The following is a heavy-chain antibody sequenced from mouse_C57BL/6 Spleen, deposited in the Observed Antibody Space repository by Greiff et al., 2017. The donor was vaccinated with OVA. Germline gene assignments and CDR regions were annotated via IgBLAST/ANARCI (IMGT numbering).Heavy chain of an antibody. CDR1: GYTFTSYW. D-gene: IGHD2-14*01. V-gene: IGHV1-55*01. CDR2: IYPGSGST. J-gene: IGHJ4*01. Sequence: QVQLQQPGAELVKPGASVKLSCKASGYTFTSYWITWVKQRPGQGLEWIGDIYPGSGSTNYNEKFKSKATLTVDTSSSTAYMQLSSLTSEDSAVYYGARWKYRDAMDYWGQGTSVTVSS. CDR3: ARWKYRDAMDY.